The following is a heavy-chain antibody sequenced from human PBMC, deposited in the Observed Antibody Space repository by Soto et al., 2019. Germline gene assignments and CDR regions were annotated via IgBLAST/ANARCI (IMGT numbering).Heavy chain of an antibody. Sequence: ASVKVSCKASGYTFTSYGISWVRQAPGQGLEWMGWISAYTGNTNYAQKLQGRVTMTTDTSTSTAYMELRSLRSDDTAVYYCARWEATIEPFDYWGQGTLVTVSS. CDR3: ARWEATIEPFDY. CDR2: ISAYTGNT. D-gene: IGHD5-12*01. J-gene: IGHJ4*02. V-gene: IGHV1-18*01. CDR1: GYTFTSYG.